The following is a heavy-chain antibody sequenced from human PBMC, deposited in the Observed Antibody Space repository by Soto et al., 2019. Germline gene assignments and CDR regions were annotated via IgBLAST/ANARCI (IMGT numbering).Heavy chain of an antibody. D-gene: IGHD4-17*01. J-gene: IGHJ4*02. CDR1: GASISSNH. CDR2: VYYSGST. CDR3: ARAYGAYVGIDY. V-gene: IGHV4-59*01. Sequence: PSETLSLTCTVSGASISSNHWSWIRQPPGKGLEWIGYVYYSGSTNYNPSLKSRVTISADTSKNRFSLNLRSATAADTARYYCARAYGAYVGIDYWGQGTLVTVSS.